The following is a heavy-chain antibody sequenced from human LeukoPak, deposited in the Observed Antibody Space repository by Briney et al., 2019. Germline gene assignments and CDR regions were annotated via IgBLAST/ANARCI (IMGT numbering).Heavy chain of an antibody. J-gene: IGHJ4*02. D-gene: IGHD2-2*01. CDR3: ARTHRGYCSSTSCYVLDY. CDR1: GGSVSSYY. CDR2: IYYSGST. V-gene: IGHV4-59*02. Sequence: SETLSLTCTVSGGSVSSYYWSWIRQPPEKGLEWIGFIYYSGSTNYNPSLKSRVTISVDTSKNQFSLKLSSVTAADTAVYYCARTHRGYCSSTSCYVLDYWCQGTLVTVS.